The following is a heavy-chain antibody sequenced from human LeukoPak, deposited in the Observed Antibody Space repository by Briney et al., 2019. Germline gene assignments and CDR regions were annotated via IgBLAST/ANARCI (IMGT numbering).Heavy chain of an antibody. J-gene: IGHJ4*02. V-gene: IGHV3-21*01. Sequence: PGGSLRLSCGASGFTFSSYSMNWVRQAPGKGLEWVSAISSSSSYIYYADSVKGRFTISRDNAKNSLYLQMNSLRAEDTAVYYCARDDDYGFDYWGQGTLVTVSS. CDR2: ISSSSSYI. CDR1: GFTFSSYS. D-gene: IGHD4-17*01. CDR3: ARDDDYGFDY.